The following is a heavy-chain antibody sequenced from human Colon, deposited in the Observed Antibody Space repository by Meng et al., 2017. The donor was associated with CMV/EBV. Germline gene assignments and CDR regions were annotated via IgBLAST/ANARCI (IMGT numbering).Heavy chain of an antibody. J-gene: IGHJ6*02. CDR3: ARGGGLYWVHYYYGMDV. Sequence: GSLRLSCTVSGGSISSSDYYWGWIRQPPGKGLEWIATVFYNGATQCNPSLKSRVTISVDTSKNQFSLKLNSVTAADTAIYYCARGGGLYWVHYYYGMDVWGQGTTVTVSS. CDR2: VFYNGAT. V-gene: IGHV4-39*07. CDR1: GGSISSSDYY. D-gene: IGHD2-15*01.